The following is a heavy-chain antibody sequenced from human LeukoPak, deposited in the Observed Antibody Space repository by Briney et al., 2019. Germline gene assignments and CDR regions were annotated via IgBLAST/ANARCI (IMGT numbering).Heavy chain of an antibody. D-gene: IGHD6-19*01. CDR3: ARVSRSGWFDY. CDR2: IKQDGSEK. Sequence: GGSLRLSCAPSGFTFSSYWMTWVRQAPGKGREWVANIKQDGSEKYYVDSVKGRFIISRDNAKNSLYLQMNSLRAEDTAVYYCARVSRSGWFDYWGQGTLVTVSS. CDR1: GFTFSSYW. V-gene: IGHV3-7*01. J-gene: IGHJ4*02.